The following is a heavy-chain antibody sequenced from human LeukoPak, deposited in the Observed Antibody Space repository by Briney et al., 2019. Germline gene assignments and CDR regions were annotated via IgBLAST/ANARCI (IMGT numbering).Heavy chain of an antibody. Sequence: SETLSLTCTVSGGSISSSSYYWGWIRQPPGKGLEWIGSIYNSGSTDYNPSLKSRVTISPDTSNNQFSLRLSSVTAADTAVYYCARAHLPEYSSSWYGDYYYYMDVWGKGTTVTVSS. J-gene: IGHJ6*03. V-gene: IGHV4-39*07. CDR1: GGSISSSSYY. D-gene: IGHD6-13*01. CDR3: ARAHLPEYSSSWYGDYYYYMDV. CDR2: IYNSGST.